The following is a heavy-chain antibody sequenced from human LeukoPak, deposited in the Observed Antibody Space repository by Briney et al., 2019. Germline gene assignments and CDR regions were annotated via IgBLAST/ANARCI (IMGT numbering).Heavy chain of an antibody. D-gene: IGHD5-18*01. CDR1: GFTVSSNY. V-gene: IGHV3-66*01. CDR2: IYSGGST. CDR3: ARDGGYSYGQFDY. J-gene: IGHJ4*02. Sequence: QPGGSLRLSCAASGFTVSSNYMSWVRQAPGKGLEWVSVIYSGGSTYYADSVKGRFTISRDNSKNTLYLQMNSLRAEDTAVYYCARDGGYSYGQFDYWGQGTLVTVSS.